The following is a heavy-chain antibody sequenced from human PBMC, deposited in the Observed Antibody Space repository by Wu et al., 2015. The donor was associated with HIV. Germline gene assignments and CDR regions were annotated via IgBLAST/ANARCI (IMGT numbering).Heavy chain of an antibody. V-gene: IGHV1-46*03. Sequence: QVQLVQSGAEVKKPGASVKVSCKASGYTFTSYYMHWVRQAPGQGLEWMGIINPSGGSTSYAQKFQGRVTMTRDTSTSTVYMELSSLRSEDTAVYYCARAYCSSTSCYYGYFDYVGQGPWVHRLL. CDR1: GYTFTSYY. CDR2: INPSGGST. J-gene: IGHJ4*02. D-gene: IGHD2-2*01. CDR3: ARAYCSSTSCYYGYFDY.